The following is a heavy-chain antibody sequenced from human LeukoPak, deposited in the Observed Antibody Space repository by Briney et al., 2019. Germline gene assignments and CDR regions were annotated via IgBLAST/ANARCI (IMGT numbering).Heavy chain of an antibody. CDR3: AKVDGGYYYYYGMDV. J-gene: IGHJ6*02. CDR1: GFTFSSYA. D-gene: IGHD3-16*01. CDR2: ISGSGGST. Sequence: GGSLRLSCAASGFTFSSYAMSWVRQAPGKGLEWVSAISGSGGSTYYADSVKGRFTISRDNSKNTLYLQMNSLRAEDTAVYYCAKVDGGYYYYYGMDVRGQGTTVTVSS. V-gene: IGHV3-23*01.